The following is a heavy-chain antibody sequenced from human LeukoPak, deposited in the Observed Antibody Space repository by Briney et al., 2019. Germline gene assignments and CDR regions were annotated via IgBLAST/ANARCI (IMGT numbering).Heavy chain of an antibody. J-gene: IGHJ4*02. D-gene: IGHD6-13*01. CDR1: GFTFSSYG. V-gene: IGHV3-30*02. Sequence: PGGSLRLSCAASGFTFSSYGMHWVRQAPGKGLEWVAVIWYDGSNKYYADSVKGRLTISRDNSKNTLYLQMTSLRPEDTAVYYCVKTAGSWYGYFDYWGQGTLVTVSS. CDR3: VKTAGSWYGYFDY. CDR2: IWYDGSNK.